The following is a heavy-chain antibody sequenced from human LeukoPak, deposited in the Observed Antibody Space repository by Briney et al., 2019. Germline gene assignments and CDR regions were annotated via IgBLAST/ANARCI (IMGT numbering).Heavy chain of an antibody. Sequence: SETLSLTCTVSDGSISSYYWSWIRQPAGKGLKWIGRIYTSGSTNYNPSLKSRVTMSVDTSKNQFSLKLSSVTAADTAVYYCAREDYDFWTNYNWFDPWGQGTLVTVSS. V-gene: IGHV4-4*07. D-gene: IGHD3-3*01. CDR1: DGSISSYY. CDR3: AREDYDFWTNYNWFDP. J-gene: IGHJ5*02. CDR2: IYTSGST.